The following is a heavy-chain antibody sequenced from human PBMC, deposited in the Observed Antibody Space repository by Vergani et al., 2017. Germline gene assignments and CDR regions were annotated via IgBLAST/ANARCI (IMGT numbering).Heavy chain of an antibody. CDR1: GFTFSNAW. CDR3: TTWGRIVVVVAATDY. CDR2: IKSKTDGGTT. Sequence: EVQLVESGGGLVQPGGSLRLSCAASGFTFSNAWMSWVRQAPGKGLEWVGRIKSKTDGGTTDYAAPVKGRCTISRDDSKNTLYLQMNSLNTEVTAVYYCTTWGRIVVVVAATDYWGRGTLVTVSS. J-gene: IGHJ2*01. D-gene: IGHD2-15*01. V-gene: IGHV3-15*01.